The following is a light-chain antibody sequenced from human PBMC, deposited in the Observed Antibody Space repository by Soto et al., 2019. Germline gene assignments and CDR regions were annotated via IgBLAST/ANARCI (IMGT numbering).Light chain of an antibody. Sequence: EIVMTQSPATLSVSPGERATLSCRASQSVSRNLAWYQQKPGQAPRLLLYAASTRATGIPARFSGSGSGTELTLTISSLKSEDSALYSCQQYNDWPMYTLGQGTKLEIK. J-gene: IGKJ2*01. CDR1: QSVSRN. V-gene: IGKV3-15*01. CDR2: AAS. CDR3: QQYNDWPMYT.